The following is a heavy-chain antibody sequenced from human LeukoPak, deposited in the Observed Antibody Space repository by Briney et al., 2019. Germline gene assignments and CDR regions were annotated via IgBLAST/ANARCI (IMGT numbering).Heavy chain of an antibody. V-gene: IGHV3-23*01. CDR2: ISGSGGST. CDR3: AKVGYDSSGYYYGGD. J-gene: IGHJ4*02. Sequence: GGSLRLSCAASGFTFSSYAMSWVRQAPGKGLEWDSAISGSGGSTYYADSVKGRFTISRDNSKNTLYLQMNSLRAEDTAVYYCAKVGYDSSGYYYGGDWGQGTLVTVSS. D-gene: IGHD3-22*01. CDR1: GFTFSSYA.